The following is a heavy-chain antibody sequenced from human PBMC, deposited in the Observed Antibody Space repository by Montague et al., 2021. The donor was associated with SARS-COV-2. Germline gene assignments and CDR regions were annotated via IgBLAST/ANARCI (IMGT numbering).Heavy chain of an antibody. V-gene: IGHV3-66*01. J-gene: IGHJ6*02. CDR2: IFGGGST. D-gene: IGHD1-26*01. CDR1: GFTVSRNY. CDR3: AKGGTSYFYGMDV. Sequence: SLRLSCAASGFTVSRNYMGWVRQAPGKGPEWVSVIFGGGSTNYADSVKGRFTISRDISQNTLYLHMNSLRAEDMAVYYCAKGGTSYFYGMDVWGQGTTVAVSS.